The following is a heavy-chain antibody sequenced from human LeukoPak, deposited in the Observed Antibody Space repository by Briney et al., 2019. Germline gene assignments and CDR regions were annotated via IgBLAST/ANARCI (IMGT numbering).Heavy chain of an antibody. CDR1: GFTFGDYA. J-gene: IGHJ4*02. CDR2: ITGSSDSI. D-gene: IGHD2-8*01. V-gene: IGHV3-48*01. Sequence: GGSLRLSCTASGFTFGDYAMNWLRQAPGKGLEGVSYITGSSDSILYTDSVKGRFTISRDNAKNSVYLQMNSLRAKDTALYYCAKVPRTNHDNFFDYWGQGTLVTVSS. CDR3: AKVPRTNHDNFFDY.